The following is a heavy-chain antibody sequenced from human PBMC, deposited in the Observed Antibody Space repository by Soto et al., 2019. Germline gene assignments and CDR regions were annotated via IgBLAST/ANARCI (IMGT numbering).Heavy chain of an antibody. CDR3: ARIRCSGGSCHQRDFDAFDI. CDR2: ISSNGGST. D-gene: IGHD2-15*01. J-gene: IGHJ3*02. V-gene: IGHV3-64*01. Sequence: GGSLRLSCAASGFTFSSYAMHWVRQAPGKGLEYVSAISSNGGSTYYANSVKGRFTISRDNSKNTLYLQMGSLRAEDMAVYYCARIRCSGGSCHQRDFDAFDIWGQGTMVTVSS. CDR1: GFTFSSYA.